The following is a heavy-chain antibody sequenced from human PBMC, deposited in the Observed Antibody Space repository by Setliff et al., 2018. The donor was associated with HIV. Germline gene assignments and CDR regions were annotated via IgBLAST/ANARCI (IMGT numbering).Heavy chain of an antibody. CDR2: IIPLFGTS. V-gene: IGHV1-69*13. CDR1: GGTFNNYA. CDR3: ATVFYYDSESFSLDY. J-gene: IGHJ4*02. D-gene: IGHD3-10*01. Sequence: SVKVSCKASGGTFNNYAISWVRQAPGQGLEWVGGIIPLFGTSNYALKFQGRVTITANESTNTAHMELSSPRSVDTAMYYCATVFYYDSESFSLDYWGQGMLVTVSS.